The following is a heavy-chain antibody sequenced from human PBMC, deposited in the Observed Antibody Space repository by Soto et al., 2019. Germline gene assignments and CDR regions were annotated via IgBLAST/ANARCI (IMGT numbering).Heavy chain of an antibody. CDR1: GFTFSSYA. J-gene: IGHJ3*02. V-gene: IGHV3-23*01. CDR2: VSSSGGST. CDR3: AKDFGYNYGYDAFDI. D-gene: IGHD5-18*01. Sequence: EVQLLESGGGSVQPGGSLRLSCAASGFTFSSYAMSWVRQAPGKGLEWVSGVSSSGGSTYCVDSVKGRFTISRDNSKNTLYLQMNSLRAEDTAVYYCAKDFGYNYGYDAFDIWGQGTMVTVSS.